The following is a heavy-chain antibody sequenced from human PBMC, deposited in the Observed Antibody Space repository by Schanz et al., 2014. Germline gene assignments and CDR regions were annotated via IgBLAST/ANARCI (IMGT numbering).Heavy chain of an antibody. Sequence: DVQLLESGGGLVQPGGSPRLSCAASGFTFSSYAMSWVRQAPGKGLEWVSTISASGGSTYYADSVKGRFTISRDNSKNILYLQMNSLRAEDTAVYYCAKARRKSNCSGGRCFHYSYYGMDVWGQGTTVTVSS. V-gene: IGHV3-23*01. J-gene: IGHJ6*02. D-gene: IGHD2-15*01. CDR2: ISASGGST. CDR1: GFTFSSYA. CDR3: AKARRKSNCSGGRCFHYSYYGMDV.